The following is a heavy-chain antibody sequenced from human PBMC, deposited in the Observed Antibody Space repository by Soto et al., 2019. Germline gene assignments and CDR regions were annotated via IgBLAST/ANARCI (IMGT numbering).Heavy chain of an antibody. V-gene: IGHV3-11*01. J-gene: IGHJ2*01. D-gene: IGHD3-16*01. Sequence: QVQLVESGGGLVKPGGSLRLSCAASGFTFSDYYMSWIRQAPGRGLQWISYIKTSGSTMYYADFVKGRFTVSRDNAKNSLYLRMNRLRAEDTAVYYCARGLWNFDLWGRGTLVTVSS. CDR2: IKTSGSTM. CDR1: GFTFSDYY. CDR3: ARGLWNFDL.